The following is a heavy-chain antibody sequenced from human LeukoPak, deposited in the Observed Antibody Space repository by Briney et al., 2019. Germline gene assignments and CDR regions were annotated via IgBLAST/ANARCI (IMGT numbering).Heavy chain of an antibody. CDR2: INHSGST. Sequence: SETLSLTCAVYGGSFSGYCWSWIRQPPGKGLEWIGEINHSGSTNYNPSLKSRVTISVDTSKNQFSLKLSSVTAADTAVYYCARAYSSGWYEGYAFDIWGQGTMVTVSS. CDR3: ARAYSSGWYEGYAFDI. J-gene: IGHJ3*02. V-gene: IGHV4-34*01. D-gene: IGHD6-19*01. CDR1: GGSFSGYC.